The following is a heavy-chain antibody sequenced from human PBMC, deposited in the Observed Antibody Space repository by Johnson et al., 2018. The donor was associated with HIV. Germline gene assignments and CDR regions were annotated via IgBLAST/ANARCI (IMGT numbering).Heavy chain of an antibody. CDR3: AREGTGNAFDI. CDR1: EFTFSNAW. D-gene: IGHD7-27*01. Sequence: VQLVESAGGLVQPGGSLRLSCAASEFTFSNAWMSWVRQAPGKGLEWVANINLDGSEKYYVDSVKGRFTISRDNARNSLYLQMNSLRAEDTAVYFCAREGTGNAFDIWGQGTMVTVSS. J-gene: IGHJ3*02. CDR2: INLDGSEK. V-gene: IGHV3-7*05.